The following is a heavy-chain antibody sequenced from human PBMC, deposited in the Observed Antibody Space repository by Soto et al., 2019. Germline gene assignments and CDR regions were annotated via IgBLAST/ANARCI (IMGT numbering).Heavy chain of an antibody. D-gene: IGHD6-13*01. CDR2: ISSSSSYI. J-gene: IGHJ4*02. V-gene: IGHV3-21*01. CDR3: ARDSRDIAAAGTLADY. Sequence: PGGSLRLSCAASGFTFSSYSMNWVRQAPGKGLEWVSSISSSSSYIYYADSVKGRFTISRDNAKNSLYLQMNSLRAEDTAVYYCARDSRDIAAAGTLADYWGQGXLVTVYS. CDR1: GFTFSSYS.